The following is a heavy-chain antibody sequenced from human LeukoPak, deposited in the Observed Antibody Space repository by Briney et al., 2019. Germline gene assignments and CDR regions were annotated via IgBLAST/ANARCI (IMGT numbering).Heavy chain of an antibody. CDR1: GFTFSSYS. J-gene: IGHJ4*02. V-gene: IGHV3-21*04. D-gene: IGHD2-21*01. Sequence: PGGSLTLSCAASGFTFSSYSMKWVRQAPGKGLEWVSPISSSSSDIYYADSVKGRFTISRDNAKNSLYLQMNSLRAEDTAVYYCAREGYCGGDCYGGVDYWGQGTLVTVSS. CDR2: ISSSSSDI. CDR3: AREGYCGGDCYGGVDY.